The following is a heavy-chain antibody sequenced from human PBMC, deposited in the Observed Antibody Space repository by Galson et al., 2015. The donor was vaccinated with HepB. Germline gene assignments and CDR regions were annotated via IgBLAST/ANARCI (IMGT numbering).Heavy chain of an antibody. CDR3: TQMYGDYAMY. V-gene: IGHV2-5*02. CDR1: GFSLSSSGEA. D-gene: IGHD2-21*01. J-gene: IGHJ4*02. CDR2: IYWDDDK. Sequence: PALVKPTQTLTLTCTFSGFSLSSSGEAVGWIRQPPGKALEWLGFIYWDDDKRYSPYLRNRLSITKDASKKQVVLSMTNVDPMDSATYYCTQMYGDYAMYWGQGTLVTVSS.